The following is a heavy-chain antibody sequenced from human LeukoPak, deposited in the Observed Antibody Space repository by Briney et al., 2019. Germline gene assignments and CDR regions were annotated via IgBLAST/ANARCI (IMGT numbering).Heavy chain of an antibody. CDR2: INPSGGST. CDR3: AREGPEYYDILTGYYSPRGNWFDP. J-gene: IGHJ5*02. D-gene: IGHD3-9*01. V-gene: IGHV1-46*01. Sequence: ASVKVSCKGSGYTFTSYFMHWVRQAPGQGLEWMGIINPSGGSTSYAQKFQGRVTMTRDMSTSTVYMELSSLRSEDTAVYYCAREGPEYYDILTGYYSPRGNWFDPWGQGTLVTVSS. CDR1: GYTFTSYF.